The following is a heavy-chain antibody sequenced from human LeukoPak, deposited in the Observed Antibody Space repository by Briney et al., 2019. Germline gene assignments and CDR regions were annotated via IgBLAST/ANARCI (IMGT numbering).Heavy chain of an antibody. CDR2: ISSSSSYI. CDR3: ARDYGGSSPFDY. D-gene: IGHD4-23*01. Sequence: KTGGSLRLSCAASGFTFSRYRMNWVRQAPGKGLEWVSSISSSSSYIYYADSVKGRFTISRDNAKNSLYLHMNSLRAEDTAVYYCARDYGGSSPFDYWGQGTLVTVSS. J-gene: IGHJ4*02. CDR1: GFTFSRYR. V-gene: IGHV3-21*01.